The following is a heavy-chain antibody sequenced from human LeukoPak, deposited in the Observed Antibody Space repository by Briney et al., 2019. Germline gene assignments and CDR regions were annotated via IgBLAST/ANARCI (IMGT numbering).Heavy chain of an antibody. CDR2: IYRNGTT. CDR1: GFIFRSNY. V-gene: IGHV3-66*03. J-gene: IGHJ4*02. Sequence: PGGSLRLSCAASGFIFRSNYMNWVRQAPGKGLEWVSVIYRNGTTYYADSVKGRFTISRDNSKNTVYLQMNSLRAEDTAVYYCARDKGGSYGVFDYWGQGTLVTISS. CDR3: ARDKGGSYGVFDY. D-gene: IGHD1-26*01.